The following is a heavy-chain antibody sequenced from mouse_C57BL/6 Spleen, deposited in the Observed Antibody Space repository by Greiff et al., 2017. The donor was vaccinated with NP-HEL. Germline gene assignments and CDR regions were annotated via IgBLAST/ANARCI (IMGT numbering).Heavy chain of an antibody. D-gene: IGHD2-5*01. CDR3: SRGSYSNYWFDY. Sequence: QVQLQQPGAELVKPGASVKLSCKASGYTFTSYWMHWVKQRPGQGLEWIGMIHPNSGSTNYNEKFKSKATLTVDKSSSTAYMQLSSLTSEDSAVYYCSRGSYSNYWFDYWGQGTTLTVSS. CDR1: GYTFTSYW. J-gene: IGHJ2*01. V-gene: IGHV1-64*01. CDR2: IHPNSGST.